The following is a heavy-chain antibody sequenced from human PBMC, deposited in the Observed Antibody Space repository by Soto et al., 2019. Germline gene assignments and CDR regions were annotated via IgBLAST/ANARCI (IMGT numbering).Heavy chain of an antibody. J-gene: IGHJ3*01. CDR3: ASWHLQEHAYDV. D-gene: IGHD4-4*01. V-gene: IGHV3-9*01. CDR2: ISWDSGKI. CDR1: GFSIDDFA. Sequence: GGSLRLSCAASGFSIDDFAMHWVRQAPGKGLEWVSSISWDSGKIGYADSVTGRFSVSRDNAKTIVYLQMNSLRPDDTAVYYCASWHLQEHAYDVWGQGTTVTVSS.